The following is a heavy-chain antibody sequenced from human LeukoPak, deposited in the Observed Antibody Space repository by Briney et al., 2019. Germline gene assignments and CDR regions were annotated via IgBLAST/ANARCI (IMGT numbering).Heavy chain of an antibody. Sequence: PGGSLRLSCAASGFTFSSYAMSWVRQAPGKGLEWVSAISGSGGSTYYADSVKGRFTISRDNSKNTLYLQMNSLRAEDTAVYYCAKETSSSSPRFDYYYYMDVWGKGTTVTVSS. CDR2: ISGSGGST. CDR1: GFTFSSYA. J-gene: IGHJ6*03. CDR3: AKETSSSSPRFDYYYYMDV. V-gene: IGHV3-23*01. D-gene: IGHD6-6*01.